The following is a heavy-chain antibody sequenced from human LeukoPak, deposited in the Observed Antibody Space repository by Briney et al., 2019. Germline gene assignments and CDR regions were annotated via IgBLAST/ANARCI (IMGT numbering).Heavy chain of an antibody. J-gene: IGHJ6*03. Sequence: ASVKVSCKASGYTFTSYDINWVRQATGQGLEWMGWMNPNSGNTGYAQKFQGRVTMTRNTSISTAYMELSSLRSEDTAVYYCAGLNYYDSSGRDYYYYYMDVWGKGTTVTVSS. CDR1: GYTFTSYD. V-gene: IGHV1-8*01. CDR3: AGLNYYDSSGRDYYYYYMDV. D-gene: IGHD3-22*01. CDR2: MNPNSGNT.